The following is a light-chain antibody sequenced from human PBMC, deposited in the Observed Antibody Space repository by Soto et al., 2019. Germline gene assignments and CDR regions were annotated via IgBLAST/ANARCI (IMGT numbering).Light chain of an antibody. CDR3: QHRNHLPIT. CDR2: GAS. Sequence: IRVARTRSPGPPSGRARGAXXWGASQGISSWLAWYQQKPGKAPKLLIYGASSLETGVPSRFSCSGSGTDFTFTISSLQPEDLATYYCQHRNHLPITVGRGTNLDIK. CDR1: QGISSW. J-gene: IGKJ1*01. V-gene: IGKV1-12*01.